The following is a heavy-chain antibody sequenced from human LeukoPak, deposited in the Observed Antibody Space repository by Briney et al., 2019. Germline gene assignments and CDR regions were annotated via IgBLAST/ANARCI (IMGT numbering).Heavy chain of an antibody. Sequence: PGGSLGLSCAASGFTFSSYAMSWVRQAPGKGLEWVSAISGSGGSTYYADSVKGRFTISRDSAEDSLFLQMNSLRAEDTAVYYCARALHDSSGYYFDYWGQGTLATVSS. J-gene: IGHJ4*02. CDR1: GFTFSSYA. D-gene: IGHD3-22*01. CDR2: ISGSGGST. CDR3: ARALHDSSGYYFDY. V-gene: IGHV3-23*01.